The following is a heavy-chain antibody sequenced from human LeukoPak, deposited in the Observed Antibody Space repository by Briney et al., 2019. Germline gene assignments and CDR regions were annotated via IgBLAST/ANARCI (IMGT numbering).Heavy chain of an antibody. D-gene: IGHD2-21*02. J-gene: IGHJ5*02. CDR1: SGSFSGYY. CDR3: ATNVAYCGGDCSFGWFDP. V-gene: IGHV4-34*01. Sequence: TSETLSLTCAVYSGSFSGYYWSWIRQPSGKGLEWIGEINHSGSTTYNPSLKSRVTISVATSKNQFSLKLTSVTAADTAIYYCATNVAYCGGDCSFGWFDPWGQGTLVTVSS. CDR2: INHSGST.